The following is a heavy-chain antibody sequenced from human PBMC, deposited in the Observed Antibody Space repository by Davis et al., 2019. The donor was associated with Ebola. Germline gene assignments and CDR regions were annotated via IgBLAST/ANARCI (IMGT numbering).Heavy chain of an antibody. D-gene: IGHD3-10*01. CDR2: IYYSGST. CDR1: GGSFSGYY. J-gene: IGHJ6*02. V-gene: IGHV4-59*01. Sequence: SETLSLTCAVYGGSFSGYYWRGIRQPPGEGLEWIGYIYYSGSTNYNPSLKRLVTQSVDKSKNQFSLKLSSVTDADTAVYYCARVRAYYGSGSYYRGYGMDVWGQGTTVTVSS. CDR3: ARVRAYYGSGSYYRGYGMDV.